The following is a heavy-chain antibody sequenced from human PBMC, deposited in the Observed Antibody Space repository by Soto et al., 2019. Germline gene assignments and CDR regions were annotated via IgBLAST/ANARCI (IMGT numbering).Heavy chain of an antibody. V-gene: IGHV4-30-4*01. CDR3: ARGPALCSPVPAFRPGY. J-gene: IGHJ4*02. D-gene: IGHD2-2*01. CDR1: GGSISSGDYY. Sequence: QVQLQESGPGLVKPSQTLSLTCTVSGGSISSGDYYWRWIRQPPGKGLEWIGYIYYSGSTYYNPSLKSRGTISVDTSKNQFSLKLSSVTAADTAVYYCARGPALCSPVPAFRPGYWGQGTLVTVSS. CDR2: IYYSGST.